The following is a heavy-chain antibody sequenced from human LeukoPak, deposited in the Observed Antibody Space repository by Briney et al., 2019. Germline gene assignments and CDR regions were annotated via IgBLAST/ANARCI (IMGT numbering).Heavy chain of an antibody. V-gene: IGHV3-21*04. D-gene: IGHD3-10*01. CDR1: GFTFSSYS. Sequence: GGSLRLSCAASGFTFSSYSMNWVRQAPGKGLEWVSSISSSSSYIYYADSVKGRFTISRDNAKNSLYLQMNSLRVEDTAVYYCGKAGRGGAITMIRGVKGDYYYMDVWGKGTTVTISS. CDR2: ISSSSSYI. J-gene: IGHJ6*03. CDR3: GKAGRGGAITMIRGVKGDYYYMDV.